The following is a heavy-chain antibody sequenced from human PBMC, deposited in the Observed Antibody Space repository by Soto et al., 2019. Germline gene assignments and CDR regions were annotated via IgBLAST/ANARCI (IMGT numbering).Heavy chain of an antibody. CDR1: GFTFSSYW. D-gene: IGHD3-22*01. J-gene: IGHJ6*02. CDR2: INSDGSST. V-gene: IGHV3-74*01. CDR3: ARALYDSSGGHGMDV. Sequence: LRLSCAASGFTFSSYWMHWVRQAPGKGLVWVSRINSDGSSTSYADSVKGRFTISRDNAKNTLYLQMNSLRAEDTAVYYCARALYDSSGGHGMDVWGQGTTVTVSS.